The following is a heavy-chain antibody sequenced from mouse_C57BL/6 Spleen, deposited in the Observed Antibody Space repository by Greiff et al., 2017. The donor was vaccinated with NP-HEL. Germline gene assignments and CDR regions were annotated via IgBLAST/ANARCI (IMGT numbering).Heavy chain of an antibody. D-gene: IGHD4-1*01. CDR1: GYTFTSYW. CDR3: ARLTAVYAMDY. Sequence: QVHVKQSGAELVKPGASVKLSCKASGYTFTSYWMHWVKQRPGQGLEWIGMIHPNSGSTNSNEKFKSKATLTVDKSSSTAYMQLSSLTSEDAAVYYCARLTAVYAMDYWGQGTSVTVSS. J-gene: IGHJ4*01. CDR2: IHPNSGST. V-gene: IGHV1-64*01.